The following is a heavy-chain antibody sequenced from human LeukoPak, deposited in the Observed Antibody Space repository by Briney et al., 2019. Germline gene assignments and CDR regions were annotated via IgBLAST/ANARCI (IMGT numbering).Heavy chain of an antibody. CDR3: ARGRYYLDS. CDR2: FNSDGRGT. CDR1: GFTFSTYW. V-gene: IGHV3-74*01. J-gene: IGHJ4*02. Sequence: GGSLRLSCAASGFTFSTYWMHWVRQAAGKGLVWVSRFNSDGRGTFYADSVKGRFTISRDNAKNTLYLQMNSLRAEDTAIYYCARGRYYLDSWGQGTLVTVSS. D-gene: IGHD4-17*01.